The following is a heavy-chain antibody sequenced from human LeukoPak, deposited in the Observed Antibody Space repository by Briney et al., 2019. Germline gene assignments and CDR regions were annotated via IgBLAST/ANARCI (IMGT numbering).Heavy chain of an antibody. CDR1: GYTFTSYD. CDR2: MNPNSGNT. CDR3: ARGIPEPWFGESLGMD. D-gene: IGHD3-10*01. J-gene: IGHJ4*02. V-gene: IGHV1-8*01. Sequence: ASVKVSCKASGYTFTSYDINWVRQATGHGLEWMGWMNPNSGNTGYAQKFQGRATMTRNTSISTAYMELSSLRSEDTAVYYCARGIPEPWFGESLGMDWGQGTLVTVSS.